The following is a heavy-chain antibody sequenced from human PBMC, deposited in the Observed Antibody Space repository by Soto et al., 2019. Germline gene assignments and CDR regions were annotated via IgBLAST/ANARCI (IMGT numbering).Heavy chain of an antibody. CDR1: RGSLSGYH. Sequence: PSETLSLTCVVYRGSLSGYHWSWIRQPPGKGLEWIGEINHSGSTHYSPSLKSRVTMSVDTSKNHFSVKLTSVTAADTATYYCARVPLRGTSSYYMDVWATGTTVTVSS. J-gene: IGHJ6*03. D-gene: IGHD1-1*01. CDR2: INHSGST. CDR3: ARVPLRGTSSYYMDV. V-gene: IGHV4-34*01.